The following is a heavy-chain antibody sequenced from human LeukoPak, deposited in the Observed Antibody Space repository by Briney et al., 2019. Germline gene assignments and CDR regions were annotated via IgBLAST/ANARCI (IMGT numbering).Heavy chain of an antibody. CDR2: IYSGGST. Sequence: PGGSLRLSCAASGFTFSSNYMTWVRQARGKGLEWVSVIYSGGSTYYADSVKGRFTISRDNSKNTLYLQMNSLRAEDTAVYYCAREMAFVVGATAVDYFDYWGQGTLVTVSS. CDR3: AREMAFVVGATAVDYFDY. J-gene: IGHJ4*02. V-gene: IGHV3-53*01. CDR1: GFTFSSNY. D-gene: IGHD1-26*01.